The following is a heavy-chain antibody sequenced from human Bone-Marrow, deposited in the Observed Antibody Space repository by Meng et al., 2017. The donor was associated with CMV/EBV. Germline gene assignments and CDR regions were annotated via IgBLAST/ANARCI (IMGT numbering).Heavy chain of an antibody. CDR1: GYRFSDYF. J-gene: IGHJ4*02. Sequence: ASVKVSCKTSGYRFSDYFLHWVRQAPGQGPEWMGWINPNSGDTKYAQRFQGRVSMTRDASISTIYMELSSLTSDDTAVYYCAKDGAFCGGDCYLDWGQGTLVTVSS. CDR3: AKDGAFCGGDCYLD. CDR2: INPNSGDT. V-gene: IGHV1-2*02. D-gene: IGHD2-21*01.